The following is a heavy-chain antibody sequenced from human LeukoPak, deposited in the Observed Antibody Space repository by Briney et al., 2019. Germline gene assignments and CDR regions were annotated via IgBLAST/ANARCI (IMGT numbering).Heavy chain of an antibody. D-gene: IGHD3-9*01. V-gene: IGHV3-7*03. CDR1: GFTFSSYW. CDR3: AKVGVFLTDYFDY. Sequence: GGSLRLSCAASGFTFSSYWMSWVRQAPGKGLEWAANIKQDGSEKYYVDSVKGRFTISRDNSKNTLYLQMNSLRAEDTAVYYCAKVGVFLTDYFDYWGQGTLVTVSS. J-gene: IGHJ4*02. CDR2: IKQDGSEK.